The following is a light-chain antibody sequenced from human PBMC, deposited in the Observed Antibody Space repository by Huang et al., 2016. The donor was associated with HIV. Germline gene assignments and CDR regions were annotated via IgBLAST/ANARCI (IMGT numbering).Light chain of an antibody. CDR3: QQYGSSPYT. CDR1: QSVSSSY. Sequence: EIVLTQSPGTLSLSPGESATLPCRASQSVSSSYLAWYQQKPGQAPRLLIYGASSRATGIPDRFSGSGSGTDFTLTISRLEPGDFAVYYCQQYGSSPYTFGQGTKLEIK. J-gene: IGKJ2*01. V-gene: IGKV3-20*01. CDR2: GAS.